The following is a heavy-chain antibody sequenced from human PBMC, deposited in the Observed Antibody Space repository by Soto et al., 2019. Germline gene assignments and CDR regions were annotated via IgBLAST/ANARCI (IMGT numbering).Heavy chain of an antibody. Sequence: SETLSLTCTVSGGSISSYYWSWIRQPPGKGLEWIGYIYYSGSTNYNPSLKSRVTISVDTSKNQFSLKLSSVTAADTAVYYCASSPGGIYYYYYMDVWGKGTTVTVPS. CDR1: GGSISSYY. J-gene: IGHJ6*03. CDR3: ASSPGGIYYYYYMDV. V-gene: IGHV4-59*01. CDR2: IYYSGST.